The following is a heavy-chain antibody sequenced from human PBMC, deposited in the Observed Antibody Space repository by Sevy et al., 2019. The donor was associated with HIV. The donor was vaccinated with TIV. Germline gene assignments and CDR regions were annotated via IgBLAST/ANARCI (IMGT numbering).Heavy chain of an antibody. D-gene: IGHD2-8*01. J-gene: IGHJ4*02. CDR2: ISYDGRKK. CDR1: GLSFNKYA. V-gene: IGHV3-30*04. CDR3: ARDPRMYGDYLLAYFDS. Sequence: GGSLRLSCVASGLSFNKYAMHWVRQAPGKGLEWIGFISYDGRKKDYADSVKGRVTISRDNSKNTLFLQMDSLRAEDTAVYYCARDPRMYGDYLLAYFDSWGQGTLVTVSS.